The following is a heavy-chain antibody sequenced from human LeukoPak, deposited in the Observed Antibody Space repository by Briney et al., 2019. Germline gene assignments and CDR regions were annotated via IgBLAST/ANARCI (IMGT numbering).Heavy chain of an antibody. D-gene: IGHD4-11*01. CDR3: ARDRLYSNLYYYYGMDV. Sequence: GGSLRLCCAASGFTFSSYGMQWVRQAPGKGLEWVAVIWYDGSNKYYADSVKGRFTISRDNSKNTLYLQMNSLRAEDTAVYYCARDRLYSNLYYYYGMDVWGQGTTVTVSS. CDR2: IWYDGSNK. J-gene: IGHJ6*02. V-gene: IGHV3-33*01. CDR1: GFTFSSYG.